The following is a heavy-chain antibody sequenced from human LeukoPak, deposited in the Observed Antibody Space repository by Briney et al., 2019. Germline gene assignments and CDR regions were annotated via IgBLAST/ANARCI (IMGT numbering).Heavy chain of an antibody. CDR1: GISFMSSA. V-gene: IGHV1-58*01. J-gene: IGHJ3*02. CDR2: IAVGSGDT. D-gene: IGHD2-15*01. Sequence: GASLKLSCKASGISFMSSAVQWVRQARGQRLEWIGWIAVGSGDTNYAQNFLERVTITRDMSTSTVFMELSSLRSEDTALYYCAAEKRLYCSGGGCYPDAFDIWGQGTMVTVSS. CDR3: AAEKRLYCSGGGCYPDAFDI.